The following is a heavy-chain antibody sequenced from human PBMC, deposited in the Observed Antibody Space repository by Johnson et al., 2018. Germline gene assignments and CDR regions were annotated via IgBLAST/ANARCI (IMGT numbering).Heavy chain of an antibody. V-gene: IGHV3-33*01. Sequence: QVQLVQSGGGVVQPGRSLRLSCTSSGFTFSNYGIHWVRQAPGKGLEWVAIIWFDGSHKYYADSVKGRFTISRDDSKNTVYLQMNSLTAEDTALYYCARDRRYSSSSRAFDIWGQGTMVTVSS. J-gene: IGHJ3*02. CDR1: GFTFSNYG. CDR2: IWFDGSHK. D-gene: IGHD6-6*01. CDR3: ARDRRYSSSSRAFDI.